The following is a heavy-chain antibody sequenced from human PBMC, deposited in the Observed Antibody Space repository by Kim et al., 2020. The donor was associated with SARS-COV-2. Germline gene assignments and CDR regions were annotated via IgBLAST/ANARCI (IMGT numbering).Heavy chain of an antibody. CDR3: ARQDGDYPYYYYGMDV. D-gene: IGHD4-17*01. CDR1: GGSISSSSYY. Sequence: SETLSLTCTVSGGSISSSSYYWGWIRQPPGKGLEWIGSIYYSGSTYYNPSLKSRVTISVDTSKNQFSLKLSSVTAADTAVYYCARQDGDYPYYYYGMDVWGQGTTVTVSS. CDR2: IYYSGST. J-gene: IGHJ6*02. V-gene: IGHV4-39*01.